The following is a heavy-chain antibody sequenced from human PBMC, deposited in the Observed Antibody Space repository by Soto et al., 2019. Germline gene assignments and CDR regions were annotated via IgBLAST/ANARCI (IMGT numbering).Heavy chain of an antibody. CDR1: GFTFSTYW. J-gene: IGHJ4*02. V-gene: IGHV3-7*01. Sequence: EVQLVESGGGLVQPGGSLRLSCAASGFTFSTYWMSWVRQAPGKGLEWVANIKQDGSETYYVDPVKGRFTISRDNAKNSLYLQMNSLRAEDTAVYYCARDSGTSDYWGQGTLVTVSS. CDR2: IKQDGSET. D-gene: IGHD1-1*01. CDR3: ARDSGTSDY.